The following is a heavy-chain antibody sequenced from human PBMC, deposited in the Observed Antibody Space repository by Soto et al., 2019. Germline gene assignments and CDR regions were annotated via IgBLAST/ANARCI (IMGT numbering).Heavy chain of an antibody. Sequence: QVQLVQSGAEVKKPGASVKVSCKTSGCTFTRYGISWVRQAPGQGLEWMGWISAYNGNTNYAQKLQGRVTVTTDTSTSTAYMELRSLRSGDTAVYYCARWKDIVLVTDFWGQGTLVTVSS. J-gene: IGHJ4*02. CDR2: ISAYNGNT. V-gene: IGHV1-18*01. CDR1: GCTFTRYG. CDR3: ARWKDIVLVTDF. D-gene: IGHD2-2*01.